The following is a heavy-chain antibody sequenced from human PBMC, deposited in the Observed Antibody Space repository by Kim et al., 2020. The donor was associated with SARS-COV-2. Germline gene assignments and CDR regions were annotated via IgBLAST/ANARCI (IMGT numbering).Heavy chain of an antibody. D-gene: IGHD3-10*01. J-gene: IGHJ1*01. V-gene: IGHV1-69*13. CDR1: GGTFSSYA. CDR3: ASSNYFYLGH. CDR2: IIPIFGTA. Sequence: SVKVSCKASGGTFSSYAISWVRQAPGQGLEWMGGIIPIFGTANYAQKFQGRVTITADESTSTAYMELGSLRSGDTAVYYCASSNYFYLGHWGQGTLVTVSS.